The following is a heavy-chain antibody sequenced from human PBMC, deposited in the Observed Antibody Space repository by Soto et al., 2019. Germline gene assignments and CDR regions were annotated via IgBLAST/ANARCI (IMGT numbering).Heavy chain of an antibody. V-gene: IGHV4-34*01. Sequence: ETLSLTCAVYGGSFSGYYWSWIRQPPGKGLEWIGEINHSGSTNYNPSLKSRVTISVDTSKNQFSLKLSSVTAADTAVYYCARFGYCSSTSCSSNWFDPWGQATLVTVSS. CDR3: ARFGYCSSTSCSSNWFDP. CDR2: INHSGST. J-gene: IGHJ5*02. D-gene: IGHD2-2*01. CDR1: GGSFSGYY.